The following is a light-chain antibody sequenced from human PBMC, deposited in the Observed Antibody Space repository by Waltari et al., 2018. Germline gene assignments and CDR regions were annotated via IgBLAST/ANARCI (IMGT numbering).Light chain of an antibody. J-gene: IGKJ1*01. CDR3: QQYNSYSGT. CDR2: KAS. V-gene: IGKV1-5*03. CDR1: QSISTW. Sequence: DIQMTQSPSTLSASVGDRVTITCRASQSISTWLAWYQQKPRKAPILLIYKASTLESGVPSRFSGSGSGTEFTLTISSLQPDDFATYYCQQYNSYSGTFGQGTKVEIK.